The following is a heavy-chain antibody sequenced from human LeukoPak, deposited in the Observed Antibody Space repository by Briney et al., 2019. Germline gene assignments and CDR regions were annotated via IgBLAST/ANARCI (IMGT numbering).Heavy chain of an antibody. D-gene: IGHD3-22*01. J-gene: IGHJ4*02. CDR1: GGSISSSSYY. CDR3: ARLTVTYYYDSSGSHLDY. CDR2: IYYSGST. Sequence: KPSEPLSLTCTVSGGSISSSSYYWGWIRQPPGKGLEWIGSIYYSGSTYYNPSLKSRVTISVDTSKNQFSLKLSSVTAADTAVYYCARLTVTYYYDSSGSHLDYWGQGTLVTVSS. V-gene: IGHV4-39*01.